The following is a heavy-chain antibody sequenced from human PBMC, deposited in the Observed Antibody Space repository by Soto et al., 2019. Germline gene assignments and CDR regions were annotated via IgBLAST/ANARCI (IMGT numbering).Heavy chain of an antibody. CDR3: AREERFLEFDYYYYYGMDV. V-gene: IGHV4-34*01. CDR2: INHSGST. Sequence: SETLSLTCAVYGGSFSGYYWSWIRQPPGKGLEWIGEINHSGSTNYNPSLKNRVTISVDTSKNQFSLKLSSVTAADTAVYYCAREERFLEFDYYYYYGMDVWGQGTTVTVSS. CDR1: GGSFSGYY. D-gene: IGHD3-3*01. J-gene: IGHJ6*02.